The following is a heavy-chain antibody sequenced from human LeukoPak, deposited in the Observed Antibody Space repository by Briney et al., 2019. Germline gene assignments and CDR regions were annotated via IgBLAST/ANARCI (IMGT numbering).Heavy chain of an antibody. D-gene: IGHD3-22*01. V-gene: IGHV1-46*01. J-gene: IGHJ6*02. CDR3: ARDPTMVVVVVSALYGMDV. CDR2: INPNDGST. CDR1: GYTFTSKH. Sequence: ASVTVSCKASGYTFTSKHIHWVRQAPGQGLEWMGIINPNDGSTTYAQKFQGRVTMTSDTSTSTVYMELSSLRSEDTAAFYCARDPTMVVVVVSALYGMDVWGQGTSVTVSS.